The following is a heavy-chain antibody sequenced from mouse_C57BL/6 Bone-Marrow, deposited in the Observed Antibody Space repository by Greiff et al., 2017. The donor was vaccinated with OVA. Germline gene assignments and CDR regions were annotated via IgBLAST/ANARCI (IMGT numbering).Heavy chain of an antibody. D-gene: IGHD1-1*01. CDR2: IYPGSGRT. V-gene: IGHV1-55*01. Sequence: VQLQQPGAEFVKPGASVKMSCKASGYTFTSYWITWVKQRPGQGLEWIGDIYPGSGRTNYNEKFKSKATLTVDTSSSTAYMQLSSLTSEDSAVYYCARSGITTVEGDFAMDYWGQGTSVTVSS. J-gene: IGHJ4*01. CDR1: GYTFTSYW. CDR3: ARSGITTVEGDFAMDY.